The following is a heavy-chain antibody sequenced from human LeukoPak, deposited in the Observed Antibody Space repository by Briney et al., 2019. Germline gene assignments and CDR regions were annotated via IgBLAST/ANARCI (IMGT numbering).Heavy chain of an antibody. J-gene: IGHJ3*02. Sequence: GGSLRLSCAASGFTFDDYAMHWVRQAPGKGLEWVSGISWNSGSIYYADSVKGRFTISRDNAKNSLYLQMNSLRAEDTAVYYCARDLTHDAFDIWGQGTMVTVSS. CDR3: ARDLTHDAFDI. V-gene: IGHV3-9*01. CDR1: GFTFDDYA. CDR2: ISWNSGSI. D-gene: IGHD1-14*01.